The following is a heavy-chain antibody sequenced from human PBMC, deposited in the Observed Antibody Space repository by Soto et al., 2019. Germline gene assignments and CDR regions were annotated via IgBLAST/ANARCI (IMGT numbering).Heavy chain of an antibody. CDR1: GFKLSDSG. D-gene: IGHD3-22*01. CDR2: ISYDGRHT. V-gene: IGHV3-30*18. CDR3: AKGEALYSSHPWDS. Sequence: GGSLRLSCSASGFKLSDSGIHWVRQAPGKGLEWVTVISYDGRHTYYADSVKGRFTISRDNFKDTLYLQMNGLRVEDTAIYYCAKGEALYSSHPWDSWGHGTLVTVSS. J-gene: IGHJ5*01.